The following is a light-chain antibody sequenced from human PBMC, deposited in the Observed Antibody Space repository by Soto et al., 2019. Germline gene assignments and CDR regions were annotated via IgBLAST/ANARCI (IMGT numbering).Light chain of an antibody. CDR2: EVS. V-gene: IGLV2-14*01. CDR3: SSFTTSSTYV. Sequence: QSVLTQPASVSGSPGQSITISCTGTTSDVGGYDYVSWYQQHPGKAPKLLIYEVSNRPSGVSSRFSGSRSANSASLTISGLQAEDEADYYCSSFTTSSTYVFGTGTKLTVL. J-gene: IGLJ1*01. CDR1: TSDVGGYDY.